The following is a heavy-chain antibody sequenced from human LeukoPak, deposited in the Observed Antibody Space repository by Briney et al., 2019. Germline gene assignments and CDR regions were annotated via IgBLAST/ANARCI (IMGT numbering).Heavy chain of an antibody. CDR3: ARVWGTRDAFDI. CDR2: IIPIFGTA. V-gene: IGHV1-69*06. CDR1: GGTFSSYA. Sequence: ASVKVSCKASGGTFSSYAISWVRQAPGQGLEWRGGIIPIFGTANYAQKFQGRVTITADKSTSTAYMELSSLRSEDTAVYYCARVWGTRDAFDIWGQGTMVTVSS. D-gene: IGHD3-16*01. J-gene: IGHJ3*02.